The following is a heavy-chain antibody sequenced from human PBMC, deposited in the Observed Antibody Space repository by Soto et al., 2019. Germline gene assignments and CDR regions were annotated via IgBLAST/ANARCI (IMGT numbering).Heavy chain of an antibody. J-gene: IGHJ4*02. CDR1: GYSISSDNW. D-gene: IGHD3-9*01. Sequence: SETLSLTCAVPGYSISSDNWWGWIRQPPGKGLEWIGYIFYTGTTYDNLSLKSRVTMSVDTAKDQFSLKLTYVTDADTAVYYCASSYTGYLDNWGQGTLVTVSS. CDR2: IFYTGTT. CDR3: ASSYTGYLDN. V-gene: IGHV4-28*01.